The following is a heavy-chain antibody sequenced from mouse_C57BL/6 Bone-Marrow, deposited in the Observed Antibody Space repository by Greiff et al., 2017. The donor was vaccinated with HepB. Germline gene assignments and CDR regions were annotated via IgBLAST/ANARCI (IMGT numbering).Heavy chain of an antibody. D-gene: IGHD1-1*01. Sequence: QVQLQQPGAELVKPGASVKMSCKASGYTFTSYWITWVKQRPRQGLEWIGDIYPGSGSTNYNEKFKSKATLTVDTSSSTAYMQLSSLTSEDSAVYYCAKIYYYGSSYGYFDVWGTGTTVTVSS. CDR3: AKIYYYGSSYGYFDV. CDR1: GYTFTSYW. CDR2: IYPGSGST. V-gene: IGHV1-55*01. J-gene: IGHJ1*03.